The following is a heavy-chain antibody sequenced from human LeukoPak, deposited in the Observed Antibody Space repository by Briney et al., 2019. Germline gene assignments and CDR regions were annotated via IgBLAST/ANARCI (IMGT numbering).Heavy chain of an antibody. CDR3: TTDLVAQPPWVDV. J-gene: IGHJ6*02. CDR2: IKSKTDGGTT. V-gene: IGHV3-15*01. CDR1: GFTFSNAW. Sequence: PGGSLRLSCAASGFTFSNAWMSWVRQAPGKGLEWVGRIKSKTDGGTTDYAAPVKGRFTISRDDSKNTLYLQMNSLKTEDTAVYYCTTDLVAQPPWVDVWGQGTTVTVSS. D-gene: IGHD5-12*01.